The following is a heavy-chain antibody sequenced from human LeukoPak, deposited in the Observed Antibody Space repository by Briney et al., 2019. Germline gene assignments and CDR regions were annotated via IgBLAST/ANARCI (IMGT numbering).Heavy chain of an antibody. Sequence: SETLSLTCTVSGGSISSYYWSWIRQPPGKGLEWIGYIYYSGSTNYNPSLKSRVTISVDTSKNQFSLELSSVTAADTAVYYCARHRGSGVLIDYWGQGTLVTVSS. V-gene: IGHV4-59*08. D-gene: IGHD6-19*01. J-gene: IGHJ4*02. CDR1: GGSISSYY. CDR3: ARHRGSGVLIDY. CDR2: IYYSGST.